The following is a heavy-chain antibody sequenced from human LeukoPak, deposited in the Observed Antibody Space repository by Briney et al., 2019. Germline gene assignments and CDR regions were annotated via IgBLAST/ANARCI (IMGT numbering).Heavy chain of an antibody. CDR2: ISAYNGNT. CDR1: GYTFTSYG. CDR3: ARDWVCSSTSCPYYGMDV. D-gene: IGHD2-2*01. J-gene: IGHJ6*02. V-gene: IGHV1-18*01. Sequence: ASVKVSCKAPGYTFTSYGISWVRQAPGQGLEWMGWISAYNGNTNYAQKLQGRVTMTTDTSTSTAYMELRSLRSEDTAVYYCARDWVCSSTSCPYYGMDVWGQGTTVTVSS.